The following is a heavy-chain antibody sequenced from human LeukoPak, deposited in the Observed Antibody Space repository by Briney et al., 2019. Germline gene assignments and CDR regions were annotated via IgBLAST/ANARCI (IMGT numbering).Heavy chain of an antibody. CDR1: GYSFSTYW. CDR2: IGPSDSYT. V-gene: IGHV5-10-1*01. J-gene: IGHJ4*02. D-gene: IGHD1-14*01. CDR3: VRQSAGSGYFFDY. Sequence: GESLKISCKGSGYSFSTYWISWVRQMPGKGLEWMGRIGPSDSYTKYSPSFQGHLTISVDKSISTAYLQWSSLTASDTAMYYCVRQSAGSGYFFDYWGQGTHVTVSS.